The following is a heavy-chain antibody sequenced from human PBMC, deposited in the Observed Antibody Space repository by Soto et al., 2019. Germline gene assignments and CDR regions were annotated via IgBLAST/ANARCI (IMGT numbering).Heavy chain of an antibody. CDR1: GYSFTSYW. CDR2: IDPSDSYT. CDR3: ASLGLETAMVLGLDY. D-gene: IGHD5-18*01. V-gene: IGHV5-10-1*03. Sequence: EVQLVQSGAEVKKPGESLRISCKGSGYSFTSYWISWVRQMPGKGLEWMGRIDPSDSYTNYSPSFQGHVTISADKSISTAYLQWSSLKASDTAMYYCASLGLETAMVLGLDYWGQGTLVTVSS. J-gene: IGHJ4*02.